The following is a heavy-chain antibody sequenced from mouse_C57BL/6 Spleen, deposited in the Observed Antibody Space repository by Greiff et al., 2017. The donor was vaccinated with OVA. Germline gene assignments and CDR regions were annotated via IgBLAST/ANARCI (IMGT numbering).Heavy chain of an antibody. J-gene: IGHJ2*01. V-gene: IGHV1-62-3*01. CDR1: GYTFTSYW. D-gene: IGHD1-1*01. CDR2: IDPNSGGT. CDR3: ARDPITTVVPSPLDY. Sequence: QVQLQQPGAELVKPGASVKLSSKASGYTFTSYWMHWVKQRPGRGLEWIGRIDPNSGGTKYNEKFKSKATLTVDKPSSTAYMQLSSLTSEDSAVYFCARDPITTVVPSPLDYWGQGTTLTVSS.